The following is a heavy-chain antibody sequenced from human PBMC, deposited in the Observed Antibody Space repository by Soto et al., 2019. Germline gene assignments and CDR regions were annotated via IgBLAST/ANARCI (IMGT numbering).Heavy chain of an antibody. J-gene: IGHJ5*02. D-gene: IGHD3-16*02. CDR3: VRFFSGEPVIPHTIAVSTP. V-gene: IGHV3-48*01. CDR1: GFTFSSYS. CDR2: ISSSSSTI. Sequence: GGSLRLSCAASGFTFSSYSMNWVRQAPGKGLEWVSYISSSSSTIYYADSVKGRFTISRANAKDSLYLQMNSLRAEDTVVYYCVRFFSGEPVIPHTIAVSTPGGKGTSDPVS.